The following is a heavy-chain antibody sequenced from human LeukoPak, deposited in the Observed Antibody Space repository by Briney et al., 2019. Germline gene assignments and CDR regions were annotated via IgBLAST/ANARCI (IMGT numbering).Heavy chain of an antibody. CDR2: IKHDGSEK. J-gene: IGHJ4*02. Sequence: GGSLRLSCAASGFTFSSYWMSWVRQAPEKGLEWVANIKHDGSEKYYVDSVKGRFTISRDNSKNTLYLQMNSLRAEDTAVYYCAKRPGPKDYWGQGTLVTVSS. CDR1: GFTFSSYW. V-gene: IGHV3-7*05. CDR3: AKRPGPKDY.